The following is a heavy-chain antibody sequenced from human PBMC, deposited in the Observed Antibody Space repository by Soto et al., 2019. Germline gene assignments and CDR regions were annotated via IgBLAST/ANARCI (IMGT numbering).Heavy chain of an antibody. V-gene: IGHV3-23*01. J-gene: IGHJ4*02. CDR1: GFTFSSYA. CDR2: IGASGAGT. CDR3: ARQIYDSDTGPNFQYYFDS. D-gene: IGHD3-22*01. Sequence: VGSLRLSCSASGFTFSSYAMSWVRQAPGKGLEWVSAIGASGAGTYYADSVKGHVTISATKSITTVFLQWSSLRASDTAMYYCARQIYDSDTGPNFQYYFDSWGQGTPVTVSS.